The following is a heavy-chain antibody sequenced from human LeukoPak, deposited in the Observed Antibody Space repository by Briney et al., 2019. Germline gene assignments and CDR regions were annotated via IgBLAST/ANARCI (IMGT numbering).Heavy chain of an antibody. J-gene: IGHJ4*02. V-gene: IGHV3-23*01. Sequence: GGSLRLSCAASGFTFSSYAMSWVRQAPGKGLEWVSSMTGDGGTTWYADSMRGRFTMSRDNARNTLYLQMNSLRAEDTAVYYCARDLVNYNFDISGYSPFFEYWGQGTLVTVSS. CDR1: GFTFSSYA. CDR2: MTGDGGTT. D-gene: IGHD3-22*01. CDR3: ARDLVNYNFDISGYSPFFEY.